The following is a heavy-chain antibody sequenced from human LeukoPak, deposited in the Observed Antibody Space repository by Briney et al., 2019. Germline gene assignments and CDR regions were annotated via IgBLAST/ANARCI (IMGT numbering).Heavy chain of an antibody. CDR2: ISWDGGST. V-gene: IGHV3-43*01. Sequence: GRSLRLSCAASGFTFDDYTMHWVRQAPGKGLEWVSLISWDGGSTYYADSVKGRFTISRDNSKNSLYLQMNSLRTEDSALYYCARAYYDSSGYYVDYWGQGTLVTVSS. CDR1: GFTFDDYT. D-gene: IGHD3-22*01. J-gene: IGHJ4*02. CDR3: ARAYYDSSGYYVDY.